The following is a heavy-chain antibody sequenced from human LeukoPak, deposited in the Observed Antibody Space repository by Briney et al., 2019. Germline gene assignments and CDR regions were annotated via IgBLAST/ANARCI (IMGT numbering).Heavy chain of an antibody. CDR1: GYTFTSYG. V-gene: IGHV1-18*01. Sequence: ASVKVSCKASGYTFTSYGISWVRQAPGQGLEWMGWISAYNGNTNYAQKLQGRITMTTDTSTSTAYMELRSLRSDDTAVYYCARSPYSLPDFGYWGQGTLVTVSS. D-gene: IGHD4-11*01. J-gene: IGHJ4*02. CDR2: ISAYNGNT. CDR3: ARSPYSLPDFGY.